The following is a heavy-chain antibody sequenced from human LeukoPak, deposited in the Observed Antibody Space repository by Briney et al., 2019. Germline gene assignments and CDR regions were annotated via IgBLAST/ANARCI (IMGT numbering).Heavy chain of an antibody. J-gene: IGHJ5*02. V-gene: IGHV1-2*02. CDR2: INPNSGGT. D-gene: IGHD3-22*01. CDR1: GYTFTGYY. CDR3: ASGDYYDSSGYYHWFDP. Sequence: ASVKVSCKASGYTFTGYYMHWVRQAPGQGLEWMGWINPNSGGTNYAQKFQGRVTMTRDTSISTAYMELSRLRSDDTAVYYCASGDYYDSSGYYHWFDPWGQGTLVTVSS.